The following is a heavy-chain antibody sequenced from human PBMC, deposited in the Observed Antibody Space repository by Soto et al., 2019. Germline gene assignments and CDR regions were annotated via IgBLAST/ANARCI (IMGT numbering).Heavy chain of an antibody. V-gene: IGHV3-23*01. CDR1: GFTFSSYA. Sequence: GGSLRLSCAASGFTFSSYAMSWVRQAPGKGLEWVSAISGSGGSTFYADSVKGRFTISRDNSKNTLYLQMNSLRAEDTAVYYCAKRSGSNYYMDVWGKGTTVTVSS. J-gene: IGHJ6*03. CDR2: ISGSGGST. D-gene: IGHD3-3*01. CDR3: AKRSGSNYYMDV.